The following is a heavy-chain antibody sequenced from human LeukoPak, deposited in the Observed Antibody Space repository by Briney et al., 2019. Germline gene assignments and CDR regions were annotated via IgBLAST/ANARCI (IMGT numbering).Heavy chain of an antibody. D-gene: IGHD3-22*01. CDR3: ARKPIVNSAWYYFDY. CDR2: IYYSGSA. J-gene: IGHJ4*02. Sequence: TSETLSLTCTVSGGSVNSGTYYWSWIRQPPGKGLEWIGNIYYSGSAYYNPSLKSRVTMSVDTSKNQFSQKLSSVTAADTAVYYCARKPIVNSAWYYFDYWGQGTLVTVSS. V-gene: IGHV4-39*07. CDR1: GGSVNSGTYY.